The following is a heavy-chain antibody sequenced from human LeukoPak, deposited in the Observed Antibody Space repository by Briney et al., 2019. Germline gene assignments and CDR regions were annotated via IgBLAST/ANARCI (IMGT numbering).Heavy chain of an antibody. V-gene: IGHV3-48*03. D-gene: IGHD3-22*01. J-gene: IGHJ3*02. CDR3: ARGDLIVQAFDI. CDR2: ISSSGSTI. Sequence: PGGSLRLSCAASGFTFSSYEMNWVRQAPGKGLEWVSYISSSGSTIYYADSVKGRFTISRGNAKNSLYLQMNSLRAEDTAVYYCARGDLIVQAFDIWGQGTMVTVSS. CDR1: GFTFSSYE.